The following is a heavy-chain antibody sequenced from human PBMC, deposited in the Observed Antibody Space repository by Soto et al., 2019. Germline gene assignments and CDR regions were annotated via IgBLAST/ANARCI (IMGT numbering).Heavy chain of an antibody. CDR3: ARGLMYGSGSYTDYYYMDV. J-gene: IGHJ6*03. CDR1: GFTFSSYS. Sequence: GGSLRLSCAASGFTFSSYSMNWVRKAPGKGLGWVSSISSSSSYIYYADSVKGRFTISRDNAKNSLYLQMNSLRAEDTAVYYCARGLMYGSGSYTDYYYMDVWGKGTTVTVSS. V-gene: IGHV3-21*01. D-gene: IGHD3-10*01. CDR2: ISSSSSYI.